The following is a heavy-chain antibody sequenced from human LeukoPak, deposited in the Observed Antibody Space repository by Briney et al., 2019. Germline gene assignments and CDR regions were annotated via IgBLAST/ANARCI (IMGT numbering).Heavy chain of an antibody. V-gene: IGHV3-9*01. CDR3: ARRVRSSYWYYDL. Sequence: GGSLRLFCAASGFTFSDYSMHWVRQTPGKGLEWVSGISWHSGTIVYADSVQGRFTISRDNAKNSLYLQMNSLRPEDTDLYYCARRVRSSYWYYDLWGRGTLVTVSS. J-gene: IGHJ2*01. D-gene: IGHD3-3*01. CDR2: ISWHSGTI. CDR1: GFTFSDYS.